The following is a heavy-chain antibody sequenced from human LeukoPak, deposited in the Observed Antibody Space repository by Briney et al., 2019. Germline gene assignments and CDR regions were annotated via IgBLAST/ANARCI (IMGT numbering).Heavy chain of an antibody. J-gene: IGHJ4*02. D-gene: IGHD6-13*01. CDR1: GFTFSNYN. V-gene: IGHV3-21*01. CDR3: ARDRSAIAAAGPDY. Sequence: GGSLRLSCAASGFTFSNYNMNWVRQAPGKGLEWVSSISSSGSYIYYADSVKGRFTISRDNAKNSLFLQMNSLRAEDTAVYYCARDRSAIAAAGPDYWGQGILVTVSS. CDR2: ISSSGSYI.